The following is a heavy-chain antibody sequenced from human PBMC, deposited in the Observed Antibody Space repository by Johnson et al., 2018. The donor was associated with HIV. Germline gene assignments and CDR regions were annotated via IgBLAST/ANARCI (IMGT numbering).Heavy chain of an antibody. Sequence: VQLVESGGGVVQPGRSLRLSCAASGFTVSSNYMSWVRQAPGKGLEWVSVIYSGGSTYYADSVKGRFTISRDNSKNTLYLQMNSLRAEDTAVYYCASELGIRLDAFDIWGQGTMVTVSS. CDR1: GFTVSSNY. D-gene: IGHD7-27*01. V-gene: IGHV3-66*01. J-gene: IGHJ3*02. CDR2: IYSGGST. CDR3: ASELGIRLDAFDI.